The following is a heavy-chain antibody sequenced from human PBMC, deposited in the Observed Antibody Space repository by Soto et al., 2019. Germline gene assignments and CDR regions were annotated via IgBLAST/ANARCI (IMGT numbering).Heavy chain of an antibody. Sequence: SETLSLTCTVSGGSISSGDYYWSWIRQPPGKGLEWIGYIYYSGSIYYNPSLKSRVTISVDTSKNQFSLKLSSVTAEDTAVYYCARVGDSGYYLGPFDYWGQGTLVTVSS. CDR2: IYYSGSI. CDR3: ARVGDSGYYLGPFDY. CDR1: GGSISSGDYY. D-gene: IGHD3-22*01. J-gene: IGHJ4*02. V-gene: IGHV4-30-4*01.